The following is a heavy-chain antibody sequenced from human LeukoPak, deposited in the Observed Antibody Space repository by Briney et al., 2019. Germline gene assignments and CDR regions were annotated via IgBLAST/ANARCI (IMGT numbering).Heavy chain of an antibody. Sequence: HGGSLRLSCAASGFTFSSYEMNWVRQAPGKGLEWVSGINWNGGSTGYADSVKGRFTISRDNAKNSLYLQMNSLRAEDTALYYCAREAPNHYYYYMDVWGKGTTVTVSS. CDR3: AREAPNHYYYYMDV. J-gene: IGHJ6*03. CDR1: GFTFSSYE. CDR2: INWNGGST. V-gene: IGHV3-20*04.